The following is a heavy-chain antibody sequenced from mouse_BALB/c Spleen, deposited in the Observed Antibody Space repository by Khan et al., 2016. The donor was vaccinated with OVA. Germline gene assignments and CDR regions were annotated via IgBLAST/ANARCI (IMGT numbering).Heavy chain of an antibody. J-gene: IGHJ2*01. Sequence: EVQLQESGPGLLKPSQSLSLTCTVTGYSITSDYAWNWIRQFPGNKLEWMVYISYSGSTTYNPSLRSRISITRDTSKNQFFLQLNSVTTEDATTYSGASGKLLLRYPDYFDYWGQGTTLTVSS. CDR1: GYSITSDYA. D-gene: IGHD1-1*01. CDR3: ASGKLLLRYPDYFDY. CDR2: ISYSGST. V-gene: IGHV3-2*02.